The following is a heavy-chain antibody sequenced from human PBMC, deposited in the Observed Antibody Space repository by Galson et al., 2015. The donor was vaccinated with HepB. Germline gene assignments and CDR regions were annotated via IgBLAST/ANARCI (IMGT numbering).Heavy chain of an antibody. Sequence: SLRLSCAAFGFSFSTYGMHWVRQAPGKGLEWVAVLWYDGSNEFYADSVKGRFTISRDNSKNTLYLQMNSLRAEDTAVYYCARDYTNSWFGPLDYWGQGNLVTVSS. V-gene: IGHV3-33*01. J-gene: IGHJ4*02. D-gene: IGHD6-13*01. CDR3: ARDYTNSWFGPLDY. CDR2: LWYDGSNE. CDR1: GFSFSTYG.